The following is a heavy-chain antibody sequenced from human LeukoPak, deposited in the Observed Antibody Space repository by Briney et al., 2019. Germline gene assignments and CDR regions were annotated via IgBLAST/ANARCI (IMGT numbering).Heavy chain of an antibody. CDR1: GFTFSSYW. J-gene: IGHJ4*02. D-gene: IGHD3-10*01. V-gene: IGHV3-74*01. CDR3: ARGARGSGTASDY. CDR2: INSDGSRT. Sequence: PGGSLRLSCAASGFTFSSYWMHWVRQAPGKGLVWVSRINSDGSRTSYADSVKGRFTISRDNAKNTLHLQMNSLRAEDTAVYYCARGARGSGTASDYWGQGTLVTVSS.